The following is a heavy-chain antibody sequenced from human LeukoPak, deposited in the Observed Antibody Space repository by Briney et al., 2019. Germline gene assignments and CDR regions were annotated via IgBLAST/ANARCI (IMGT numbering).Heavy chain of an antibody. CDR3: ARRLGYCSRTSCYVAPFDY. V-gene: IGHV3-23*01. J-gene: IGHJ4*02. CDR1: GFTFSSYS. Sequence: GGSLRLSCAASGFTFSSYSMSWVRQAPGKGLEWVSAIGNSGDNTYYADSVKGRFTISRDNSKNTLYLLMNSLRAEDTAIYHCARRLGYCSRTSCYVAPFDYWGQGTLVPVSS. D-gene: IGHD2-2*01. CDR2: IGNSGDNT.